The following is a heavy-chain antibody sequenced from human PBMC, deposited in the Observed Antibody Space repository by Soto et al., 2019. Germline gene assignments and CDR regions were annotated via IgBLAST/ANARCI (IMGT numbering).Heavy chain of an antibody. CDR1: GFTFSASA. D-gene: IGHD3-10*01. V-gene: IGHV3-73*01. CDR3: TRLRKSGDFDY. J-gene: IGHJ4*02. Sequence: PGGSLRLSCAASGFTFSASAIHWVRQASGKGLEWVGRIRSKGDYYATAYSESLKGRFSISRDDSQNTTYLQMTGLKTEDTAVDYCTRLRKSGDFDYWGQGTLVTVSS. CDR2: IRSKGDYYAT.